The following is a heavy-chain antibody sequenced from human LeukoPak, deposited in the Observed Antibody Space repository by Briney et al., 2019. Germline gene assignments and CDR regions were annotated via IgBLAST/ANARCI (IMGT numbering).Heavy chain of an antibody. V-gene: IGHV4-59*01. Sequence: PSETLSLTCTVSGGSISSYYGSWIRHPPGKVLEWMGYIYYTGSTNYNPSLKSRVTMSADTSKNQFSLKLSSVTAADTAVYYCATTPGGYCSGGSCYDWYFDLWGRGTLVAVSS. CDR1: GGSISSYY. J-gene: IGHJ2*01. CDR2: IYYTGST. D-gene: IGHD2-15*01. CDR3: ATTPGGYCSGGSCYDWYFDL.